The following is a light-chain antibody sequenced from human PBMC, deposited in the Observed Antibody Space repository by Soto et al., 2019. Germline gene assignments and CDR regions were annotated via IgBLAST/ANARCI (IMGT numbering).Light chain of an antibody. CDR1: GSNIGTNY. Sequence: QSVLTQPPSASGTPGQTVTISSSGSGSNIGTNYVSWYQQLPGTAPKLLIYGNNQRPSGVPDRFSGSRSGTSASLVISGLRSEDEADYYCAAWDDSLSGVVFGGGTKLTVL. CDR2: GNN. V-gene: IGLV1-47*01. CDR3: AAWDDSLSGVV. J-gene: IGLJ3*02.